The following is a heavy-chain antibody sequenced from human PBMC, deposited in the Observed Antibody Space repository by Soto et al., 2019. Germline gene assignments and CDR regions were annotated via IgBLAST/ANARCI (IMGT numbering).Heavy chain of an antibody. CDR3: AREDIVVVLSLDV. V-gene: IGHV4-31*03. CDR2: IYYSGST. CDR1: GGSISSGGYY. J-gene: IGHJ6*02. Sequence: QVQLQESGPGLVKPSQTLSLTCTVSGGSISSGGYYWSWIRQHPGKGLEWIGYIYYSGSTYYNPFLKGRVTLSVDTSKNQFSLKLSSVTAADTAVYYCAREDIVVVLSLDVWGQGTTVTGSS. D-gene: IGHD2-15*01.